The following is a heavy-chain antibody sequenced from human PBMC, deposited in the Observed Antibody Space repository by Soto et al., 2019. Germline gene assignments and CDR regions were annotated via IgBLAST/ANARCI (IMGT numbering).Heavy chain of an antibody. CDR1: GGTFSSYA. J-gene: IGHJ2*01. Sequence: QVQLVQSGAEVKKPGSSVKVSCKASGGTFSSYAICWVRQAPGQGLEWMGGIIPIFGTANYAQKFQGRVTITADESTSSAYMELSSLRSEDTAVYYCARALRIAARRWGGYFDLWGRGTLVTVSS. V-gene: IGHV1-69*12. CDR2: IIPIFGTA. CDR3: ARALRIAARRWGGYFDL. D-gene: IGHD6-6*01.